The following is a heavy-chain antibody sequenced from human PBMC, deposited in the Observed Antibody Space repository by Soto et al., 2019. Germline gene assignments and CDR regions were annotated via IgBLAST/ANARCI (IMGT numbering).Heavy chain of an antibody. CDR2: ITYSGNT. CDR1: GGSVSSVGYY. CDR3: VRGGSCTNGVCSVFDY. J-gene: IGHJ4*02. D-gene: IGHD2-8*01. V-gene: IGHV4-31*03. Sequence: TSETLSLTCTVSGGSVSSVGYYWSWIRQHPXKGLEWIGYITYSGNTYYNPSLESRVTMSADTSKNQFSLKLSSVTAADTAVYFCVRGGSCTNGVCSVFDYWGQGTLVTVSS.